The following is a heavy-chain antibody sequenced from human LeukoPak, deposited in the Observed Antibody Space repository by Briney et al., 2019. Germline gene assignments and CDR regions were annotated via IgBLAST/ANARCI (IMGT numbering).Heavy chain of an antibody. V-gene: IGHV3-53*01. CDR2: IYSGGST. Sequence: GGSLRLSCAASGFTVSSNYMSWVRQAPGKGLEWVSVIYSGGSTYYADSVKGRFTISRDNSRNTLYLQMNSLRVEDTAVYYCARVWLRESGYNDYWGQGTLITVSS. J-gene: IGHJ4*02. CDR3: ARVWLRESGYNDY. CDR1: GFTVSSNY. D-gene: IGHD5-12*01.